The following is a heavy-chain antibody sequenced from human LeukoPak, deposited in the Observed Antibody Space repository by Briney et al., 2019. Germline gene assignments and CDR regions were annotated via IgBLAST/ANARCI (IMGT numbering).Heavy chain of an antibody. D-gene: IGHD1-26*01. Sequence: PGGSLRLSCAASGFTVSSNYMSWVRQAPGKGLEWVSGIYTGGDTYYADSVKDRFTISRDNSKNTLYLQMNSLRAEDTAVYYCAKDGKNYFDYWGQGTLVTVSS. V-gene: IGHV3-66*01. CDR2: IYTGGDT. J-gene: IGHJ4*02. CDR1: GFTVSSNY. CDR3: AKDGKNYFDY.